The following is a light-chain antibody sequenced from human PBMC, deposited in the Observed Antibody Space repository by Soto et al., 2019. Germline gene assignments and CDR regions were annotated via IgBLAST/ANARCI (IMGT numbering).Light chain of an antibody. J-gene: IGKJ4*01. Sequence: IQLTQSPSSVSASVGDRVTITCRASQDIYYWLAWYRQRPGRAPELLVYTASTLFGGVPSRFSGSGSGTGFTLTISSLQPEDFATYYCQQTHSFPPTFGGGAKVEFK. CDR2: TAS. CDR1: QDIYYW. V-gene: IGKV1-12*01. CDR3: QQTHSFPPT.